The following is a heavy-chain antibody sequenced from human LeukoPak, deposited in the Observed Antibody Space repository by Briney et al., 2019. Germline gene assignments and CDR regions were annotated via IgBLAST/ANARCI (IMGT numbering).Heavy chain of an antibody. D-gene: IGHD3-10*01. CDR2: ISSRSTYI. Sequence: GGSLRLSCAASRFTFSTYSMNWVRQAPGKGLEWVSSISSRSTYIYYADSVKGRFTISRDNSKNTLYLQMGSLRAEDMAVYYCATDYYGSGSYYYMDVWGKGTTVTVSS. J-gene: IGHJ6*03. V-gene: IGHV3-21*01. CDR3: ATDYYGSGSYYYMDV. CDR1: RFTFSTYS.